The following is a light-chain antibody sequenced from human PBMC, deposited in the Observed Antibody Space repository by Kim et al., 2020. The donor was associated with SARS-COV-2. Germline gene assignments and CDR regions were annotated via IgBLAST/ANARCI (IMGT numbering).Light chain of an antibody. Sequence: EIVMTQSPATLSLSPGESATLSCRASQSVSSNLAWYQHKVGQAPRLLIYGASTRATGIPARFSGSGSGTEFTLTISSLQSEDFAVYYCQQYNNWPPVTFGGGTKVDIK. CDR3: QQYNNWPPVT. V-gene: IGKV3-15*01. CDR2: GAS. CDR1: QSVSSN. J-gene: IGKJ4*02.